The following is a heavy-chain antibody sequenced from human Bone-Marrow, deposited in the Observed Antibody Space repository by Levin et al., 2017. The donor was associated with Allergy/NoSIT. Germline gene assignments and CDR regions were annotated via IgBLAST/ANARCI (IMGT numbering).Heavy chain of an antibody. Sequence: SCAASGFTFTSYGMHWVRQAPGKGLEWVAVIWYSGSRQYYGESVKGRFTISRDSSKNTLFLQMHNLTVEDTAVYFCARDIGYEATFYGLDVWGQGTTVTVSS. CDR1: GFTFTSYG. CDR3: ARDIGYEATFYGLDV. V-gene: IGHV3-33*01. CDR2: IWYSGSRQ. J-gene: IGHJ6*02. D-gene: IGHD5-12*01.